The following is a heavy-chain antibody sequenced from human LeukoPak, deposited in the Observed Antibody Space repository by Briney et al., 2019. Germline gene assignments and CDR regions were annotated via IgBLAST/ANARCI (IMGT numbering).Heavy chain of an antibody. CDR2: IYYSGST. V-gene: IGHV4-59*01. J-gene: IGHJ4*02. CDR1: GGSISSYY. D-gene: IGHD5-24*01. CDR3: ASAQRWLQLEY. Sequence: PSETLSLTCTVSGGSISSYYWSWIRQPPGKGLEWIGYIYYSGSTNYNPSLKSRVTISVDTSKNQFSLKLSSVTAADTAVYYCASAQRWLQLEYWGQGTLVTVSS.